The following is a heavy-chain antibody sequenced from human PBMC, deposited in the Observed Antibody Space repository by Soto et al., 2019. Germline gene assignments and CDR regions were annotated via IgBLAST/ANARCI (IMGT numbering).Heavy chain of an antibody. CDR1: GFTFSSYA. Sequence: GGSLRLSCAASGFTFSSYAMSWVRQAPGKGLEWVSAISGSGGSTYYADSVKGRFTISRDNSKNTLYLQMNSLRAEDTAVYYCAKAQSLCTSCYSEHFDYWGQGTLVTVSS. V-gene: IGHV3-23*01. D-gene: IGHD2-2*02. J-gene: IGHJ4*02. CDR3: AKAQSLCTSCYSEHFDY. CDR2: ISGSGGST.